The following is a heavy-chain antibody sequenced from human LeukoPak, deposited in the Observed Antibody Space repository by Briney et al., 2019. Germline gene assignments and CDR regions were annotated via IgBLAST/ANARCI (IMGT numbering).Heavy chain of an antibody. CDR1: GYTFTGYH. V-gene: IGHV1-2*06. Sequence: ASVKVSCKASGYTFTGYHMHWVRQAPGQGLEWMGRINPNSGDTNYAQKFQGRVAMTRDTSISTAFMELTRLRSDDTAVYYCAREGVRWELRSYFDYWGQGTLVTVSS. CDR2: INPNSGDT. CDR3: AREGVRWELRSYFDY. J-gene: IGHJ4*02. D-gene: IGHD1-26*01.